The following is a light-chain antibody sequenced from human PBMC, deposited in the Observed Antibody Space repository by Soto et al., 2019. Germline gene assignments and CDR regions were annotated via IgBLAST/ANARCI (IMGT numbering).Light chain of an antibody. J-gene: IGKJ1*01. Sequence: DIPMTQSPSTLSASVGDRVTITCRASQSIRNDVGWYQQKPGKAPKLLIYAASSLQSGVPSRVSGSGSGTDFTLTISSLQPDDCATYYCQHYNSYSEAFGQGTKVDIK. CDR3: QHYNSYSEA. CDR2: AAS. CDR1: QSIRND. V-gene: IGKV1-5*01.